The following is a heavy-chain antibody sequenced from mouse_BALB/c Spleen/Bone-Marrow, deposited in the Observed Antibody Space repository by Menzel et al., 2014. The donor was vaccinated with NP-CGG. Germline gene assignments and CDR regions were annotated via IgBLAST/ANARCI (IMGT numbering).Heavy chain of an antibody. CDR1: GFSLTSYG. V-gene: IGHV2-9*02. CDR2: IWAGGST. J-gene: IGHJ4*01. D-gene: IGHD2-3*01. Sequence: VMLVESGPGPVAPSQSLSITCTVSGFSLTSYGVHWVRQPPGKGLEWLGIIWAGGSTNYNSALMSRLSISKDNSKSQVFLKMNSLQTDDTAMYYCAREDGYFHYYVVDYWGQGTSVTVSS. CDR3: AREDGYFHYYVVDY.